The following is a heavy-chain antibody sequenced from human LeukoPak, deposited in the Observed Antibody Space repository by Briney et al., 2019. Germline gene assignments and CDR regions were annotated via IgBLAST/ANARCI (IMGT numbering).Heavy chain of an antibody. CDR1: GYTFTTYG. CDR3: ARGSGSSNHGMDV. D-gene: IGHD3-10*01. CDR2: ISPYNGNT. V-gene: IGHV1-18*01. J-gene: IGHJ6*02. Sequence: ASVKVSCKTSGYTFTTYGITWVRQAPGQGREWMGWISPYNGNTNYAQKLQGRVTVTTDTSTSTAYMELRSLRSDDTAVYYCARGSGSSNHGMDVWGQGTTVTVSS.